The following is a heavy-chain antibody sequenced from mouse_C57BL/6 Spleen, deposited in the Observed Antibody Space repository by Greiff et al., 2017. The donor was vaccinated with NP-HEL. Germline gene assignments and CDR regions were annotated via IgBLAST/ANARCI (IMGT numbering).Heavy chain of an antibody. CDR2: INPNNGGT. CDR1: GYTFTDYN. V-gene: IGHV1-22*01. J-gene: IGHJ1*03. CDR3: ASPYYYGSSLWYFDV. D-gene: IGHD1-1*01. Sequence: VQLKESGPELVKPGASVKMSCKASGYTFTDYNMHWVKQSHGKSLEWIGYINPNNGGTSYNQKFKGKATLTVNKSSSTAYMELRSLTSEDSAVYYCASPYYYGSSLWYFDVWGTGTTVTVSS.